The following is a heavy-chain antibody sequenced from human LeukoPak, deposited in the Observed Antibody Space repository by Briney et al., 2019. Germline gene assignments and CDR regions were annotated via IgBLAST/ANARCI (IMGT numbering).Heavy chain of an antibody. CDR3: TRDPTHPHDSSGYLRPFDY. J-gene: IGHJ4*02. D-gene: IGHD3-22*01. CDR1: GFTFGDYA. V-gene: IGHV3-49*03. Sequence: GGSLRLSCTASGFTFGDYAMSWFRQAPGKGLKWVGFIRSKGYGGTTEYAASVKGRFTISRDDSKSIAYLQMNSLKTEDTAVYYCTRDPTHPHDSSGYLRPFDYWGQGTLVTVSS. CDR2: IRSKGYGGTT.